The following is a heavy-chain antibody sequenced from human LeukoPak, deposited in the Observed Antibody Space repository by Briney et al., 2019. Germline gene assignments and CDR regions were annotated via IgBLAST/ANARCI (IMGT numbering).Heavy chain of an antibody. V-gene: IGHV3-48*03. D-gene: IGHD3-16*01. J-gene: IGHJ4*02. CDR2: ISTSGSTI. CDR1: GFTFSSYE. CDR3: ARVLGTYYDY. Sequence: GGSLRLSCAASGFTFSSYEMKWVRQAPGKGLEWVSYISTSGSTIYYADSVKGRFTISRDNAKNSLYLQMNSLRAEDTVVYYCARVLGTYYDYWGQGTLVTVSS.